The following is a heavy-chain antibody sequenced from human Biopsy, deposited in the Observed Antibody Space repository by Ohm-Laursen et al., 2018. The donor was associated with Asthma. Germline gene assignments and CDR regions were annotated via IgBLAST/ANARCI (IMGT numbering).Heavy chain of an antibody. CDR2: NYYSGNT. CDR1: YGSITSGGYY. Sequence: SQTLSLTCTVSYGSITSGGYYWTWMPPHPGKGLVGIGFNYYSGNTNSTPSLKSRVSISIDTSKNQFSLKFSSVTAADTAVYFCARVKRITLMTLGPTPKSYFDYWGHGSLVTVSS. D-gene: IGHD3-22*01. J-gene: IGHJ5*01. CDR3: ARVKRITLMTLGPTPKSYFDY. V-gene: IGHV4-31*03.